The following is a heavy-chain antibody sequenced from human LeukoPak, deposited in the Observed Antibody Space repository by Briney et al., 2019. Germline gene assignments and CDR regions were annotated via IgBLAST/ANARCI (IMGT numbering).Heavy chain of an antibody. CDR2: IYWDDDK. J-gene: IGHJ3*02. Sequence: ESGPTLVNPTQTLTLTCTFSGFSLSASGVAVGWIRQPPGKALEWLALIYWDDDKRYSPSLRSRLTITKDTSKNQVVLTMTNMDPVDTATYYCAHRGYYDSSGFSDAFDIWGQGTMVTVSS. CDR3: AHRGYYDSSGFSDAFDI. D-gene: IGHD3-22*01. CDR1: GFSLSASGVA. V-gene: IGHV2-5*02.